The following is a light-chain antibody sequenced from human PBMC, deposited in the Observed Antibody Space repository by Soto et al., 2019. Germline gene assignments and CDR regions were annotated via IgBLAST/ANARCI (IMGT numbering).Light chain of an antibody. J-gene: IGKJ4*01. CDR2: KAS. CDR3: QQYHSYSLT. Sequence: DIQMTQSPSTLSASVGDRVTITCRASQSISSWLAWYQQKPGKAPKLLIYKASSLEGGVPSRFSGSGTGTDFTFTFSSLQPDDFATYYCQQYHSYSLTFGGGTKVDIK. V-gene: IGKV1-5*03. CDR1: QSISSW.